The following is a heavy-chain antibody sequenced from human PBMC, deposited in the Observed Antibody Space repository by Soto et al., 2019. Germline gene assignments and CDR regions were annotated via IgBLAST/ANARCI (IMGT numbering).Heavy chain of an antibody. CDR2: INPNSGGT. CDR1: GYTFTGYY. Sequence: ASVTVSCKASGYTFTGYYMHWVRQAPGQGLEWMGWINPNSGGTNYAQKFQGWVTMTRDTSISTAYMELSRLRSDDTAVYYCARGFLPFGVVITNYGMDVWGQGTTVTVS. CDR3: ARGFLPFGVVITNYGMDV. D-gene: IGHD3-3*01. J-gene: IGHJ6*02. V-gene: IGHV1-2*04.